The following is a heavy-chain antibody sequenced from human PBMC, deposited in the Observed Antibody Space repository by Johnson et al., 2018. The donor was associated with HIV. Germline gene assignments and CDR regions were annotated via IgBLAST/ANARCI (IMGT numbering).Heavy chain of an antibody. D-gene: IGHD3-22*01. CDR2: IKSKTDGGTT. CDR3: TTWPYYYDTSEDAFDI. J-gene: IGHJ3*02. CDR1: GFTFSSYG. Sequence: VQLVESGGGVVQPGRSLRLSCAASGFTFSSYGMHWVRQAPGKGLEWVVRIKSKTDGGTTDYAAPVKGRFTISRDDSKNTLYLQMNSLKTEDTAVYYCTTWPYYYDTSEDAFDIWGQGTMVTVSS. V-gene: IGHV3-15*01.